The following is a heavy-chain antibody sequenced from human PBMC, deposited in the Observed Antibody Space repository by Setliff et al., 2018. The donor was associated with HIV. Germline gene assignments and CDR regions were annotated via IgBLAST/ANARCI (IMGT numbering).Heavy chain of an antibody. CDR2: ISTSGSTV. V-gene: IGHV3-11*04. J-gene: IGHJ4*02. Sequence: GGSLRLSCAISGFPFSDYYMSWIRQAPGKGLEWVSYISTSGSTVYYADSVKGRFTISRDNAKNSLYLQMNSLRAEDTAVYYCARLSYSSSPSDYWGQGTLVTVSS. D-gene: IGHD6-13*01. CDR3: ARLSYSSSPSDY. CDR1: GFPFSDYY.